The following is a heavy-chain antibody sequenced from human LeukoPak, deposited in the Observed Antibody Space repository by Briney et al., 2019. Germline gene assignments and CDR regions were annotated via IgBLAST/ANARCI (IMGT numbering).Heavy chain of an antibody. CDR3: SRLNDYDILTGLEY. J-gene: IGHJ4*02. D-gene: IGHD3-9*01. Sequence: GRSLSLSCAASGFTFGDYAMSWFRQAPGKGLECVGFIRTGVHGGRTEYAASVKGRFTISRDDSKNIAYLQMNSLKTEDTAVYYCSRLNDYDILTGLEYWGQGTLVTVSS. CDR2: IRTGVHGGRT. CDR1: GFTFGDYA. V-gene: IGHV3-49*03.